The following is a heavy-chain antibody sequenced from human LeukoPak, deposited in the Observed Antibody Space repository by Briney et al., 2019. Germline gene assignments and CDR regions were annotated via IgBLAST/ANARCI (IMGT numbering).Heavy chain of an antibody. CDR3: ATEKHDTAGSGNFDY. Sequence: SETLSLTCTVSGGSISSGGYYWSWIRQPPGKGLEWIGYIYHSGSTYYNPSLKSRVTISVDRSKNQFSLKLSSVTAADTAVYYCATEKHDTAGSGNFDYWGQGTLVTVSS. V-gene: IGHV4-30-2*01. D-gene: IGHD5-18*01. CDR2: IYHSGST. J-gene: IGHJ4*02. CDR1: GGSISSGGYY.